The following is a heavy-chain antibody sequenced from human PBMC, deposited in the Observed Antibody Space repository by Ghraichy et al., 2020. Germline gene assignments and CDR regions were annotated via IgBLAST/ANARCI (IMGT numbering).Heavy chain of an antibody. J-gene: IGHJ2*01. V-gene: IGHV4-31*03. CDR1: GGSISSGYY. CDR2: IYYSGST. CDR3: ARALQSQGRYFDR. Sequence: SETLSLTCTVSGGSISSGYYWSWIRQHPGKGLEWIGYIYYSGSTYYNPSLKSRATISVDTSKKQFSLKLSSVTAADTAVYFCARALQSQGRYFDRWGRGSLVTVSS.